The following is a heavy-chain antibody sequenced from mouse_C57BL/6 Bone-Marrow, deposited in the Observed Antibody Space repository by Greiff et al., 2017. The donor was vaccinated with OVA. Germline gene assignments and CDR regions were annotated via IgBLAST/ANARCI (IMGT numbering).Heavy chain of an antibody. CDR2: IYPGDGDT. Sequence: VQLQQSGPELVKPGASVKISCKASGYAFSSSWMNWVKQRPGKGLEWIGRIYPGDGDTNYNGKFKGKATLTADKSSSTAYMQLSSLTSEDSAVDFCARQAGPYYGSSYAYWGQGTLVTVSA. V-gene: IGHV1-82*01. CDR3: ARQAGPYYGSSYAY. D-gene: IGHD1-1*01. CDR1: GYAFSSSW. J-gene: IGHJ3*01.